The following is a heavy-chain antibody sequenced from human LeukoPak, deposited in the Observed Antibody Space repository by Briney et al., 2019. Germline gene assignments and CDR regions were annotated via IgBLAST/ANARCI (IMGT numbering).Heavy chain of an antibody. CDR2: IPPHGIL. J-gene: IGHJ5*02. CDR3: ARGVDRSKVRDL. Sequence: SETLSLTRAVHIDSCDDYYCSWIHHPPGKGLESIIEIPPHGILYYNSSLVSRVTISIGASETQLSLRLTSVTAADTGFYYCARGVDRSKVRDLWGQGSLVTVSS. V-gene: IGHV4-34*01. CDR1: IDSCDDYY. D-gene: IGHD5-24*01.